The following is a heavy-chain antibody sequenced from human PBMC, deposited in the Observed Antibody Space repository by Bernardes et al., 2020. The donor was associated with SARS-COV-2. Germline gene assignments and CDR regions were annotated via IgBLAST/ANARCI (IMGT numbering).Heavy chain of an antibody. CDR2: INQSGMSSQSGGT. J-gene: IGHJ4*02. D-gene: IGHD1-1*01. V-gene: IGHV4-34*01. Sequence: SETLSLTCAVYGGSFRGYFWSWIRQVPGQGPEWIGEINQSGMSSQSGGTYYNPSLKSRLTISMDKSKNQFSLKLNSLTAADTAVYYCVRGGDWTFDSWGQGILVSVSS. CDR3: VRGGDWTFDS. CDR1: GGSFRGYF.